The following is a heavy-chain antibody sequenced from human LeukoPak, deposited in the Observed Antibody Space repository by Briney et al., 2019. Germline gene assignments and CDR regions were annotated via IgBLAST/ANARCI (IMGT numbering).Heavy chain of an antibody. CDR2: IGADGET. D-gene: IGHD1-1*01. Sequence: PGGSLRLSCAASGLTFVNFPMTWFRQAPGEGLECVWFIGADGETNYAESVKGRFTISRDNSKKTLNLEMLSLRGEDTAMYYCAKWNRFANREFFDWGQGTLVVVAS. CDR1: GLTFVNFP. CDR3: AKWNRFANREFFD. J-gene: IGHJ4*02. V-gene: IGHV3-23*01.